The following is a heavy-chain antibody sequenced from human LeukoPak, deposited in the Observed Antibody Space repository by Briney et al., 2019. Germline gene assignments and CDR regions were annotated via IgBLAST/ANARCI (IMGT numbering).Heavy chain of an antibody. J-gene: IGHJ6*02. CDR1: GYTFTSYG. CDR2: ISAYDGDT. CDR3: ARDGYCSGGSCYSGYYYYGMDV. V-gene: IGHV1-18*01. Sequence: VASVKVSCKASGYTFTSYGISWVRQAPGQGLEWMGWISAYDGDTNYAQNLQGRVMMTTDTFTSTAYMELKSLRSDDTAVYYCARDGYCSGGSCYSGYYYYGMDVWGQGTTVTVSS. D-gene: IGHD2-15*01.